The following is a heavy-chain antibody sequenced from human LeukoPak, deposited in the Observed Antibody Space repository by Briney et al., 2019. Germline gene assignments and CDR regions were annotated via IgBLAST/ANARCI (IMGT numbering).Heavy chain of an antibody. D-gene: IGHD5-24*01. CDR2: IGIDSGNT. J-gene: IGHJ4*02. CDR1: GFTFSDYS. Sequence: PGGSLRLSCAASGFTFSDYSRNWVRQAPGKGLEWISYIGIDSGNTNYADSVKGRFTISGDNAKNSLYLQMNSLRVEDTAVYYCARDYKYAFDNWGQGTLVTVSS. CDR3: ARDYKYAFDN. V-gene: IGHV3-48*01.